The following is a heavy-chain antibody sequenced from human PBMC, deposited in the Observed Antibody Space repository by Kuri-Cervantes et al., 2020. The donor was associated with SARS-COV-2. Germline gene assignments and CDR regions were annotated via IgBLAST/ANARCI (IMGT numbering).Heavy chain of an antibody. Sequence: ASVMDFCRASAYSFSAYHLHWGRQAPGQGLEWMGWIKANSGGTNYAQDFQGRVTMTRDTSSNSVYKELSRLTSDDTAVYFCSRFPTIFGVVIIPGYNYGMDAWGQGTTVTVSS. CDR2: IKANSGGT. CDR1: AYSFSAYH. V-gene: IGHV1-2*02. J-gene: IGHJ6*02. CDR3: SRFPTIFGVVIIPGYNYGMDA. D-gene: IGHD3-3*01.